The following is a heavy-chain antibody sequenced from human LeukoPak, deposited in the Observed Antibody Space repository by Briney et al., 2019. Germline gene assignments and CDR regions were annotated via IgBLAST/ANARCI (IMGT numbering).Heavy chain of an antibody. V-gene: IGHV4-4*07. CDR2: TYTSGST. CDR3: ARRGYSNRYYYYYMDV. CDR1: GGSISSYY. D-gene: IGHD4-11*01. J-gene: IGHJ6*03. Sequence: PSETLSLTCTVSGGSISSYYWSWIRQPAGKGLEWIGRTYTSGSTNYNPSLKSRVTMSVDTSKNQFSLKLSSVTAADTAVYYCARRGYSNRYYYYYMDVWGKGTTVTVSS.